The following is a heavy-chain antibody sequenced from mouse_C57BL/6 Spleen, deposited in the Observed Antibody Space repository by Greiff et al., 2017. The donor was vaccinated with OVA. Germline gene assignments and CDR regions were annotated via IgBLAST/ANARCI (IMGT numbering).Heavy chain of an antibody. J-gene: IGHJ2*01. Sequence: EVQLVESGGGLVKPGGSLKLSCAASGFTFSSYAMSWVRQTPEKRLEWVATISDGGSYTYYPDNVKGRFTISRDNAKNNLYLQMSHLKSEDTAMYYCARDPPYFDYWGQGTTLTVSS. CDR3: ARDPPYFDY. V-gene: IGHV5-4*01. CDR1: GFTFSSYA. CDR2: ISDGGSYT.